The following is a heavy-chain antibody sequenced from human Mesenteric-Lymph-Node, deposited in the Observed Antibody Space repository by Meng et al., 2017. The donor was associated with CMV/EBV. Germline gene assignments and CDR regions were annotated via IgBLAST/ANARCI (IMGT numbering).Heavy chain of an antibody. CDR3: AKRGGYCSSTSCLYFQH. Sequence: GGSLRLSCAASGFTFSSYEMNWVRQAPGKGLEWVAFIRYDGSNKYYADSVKGRFTISRDNSKNTLYLQMNSLRAEDTAVYYCAKRGGYCSSTSCLYFQHWGQGTLVTVSS. D-gene: IGHD2-2*01. CDR1: GFTFSSYE. J-gene: IGHJ1*01. CDR2: IRYDGSNK. V-gene: IGHV3-30*02.